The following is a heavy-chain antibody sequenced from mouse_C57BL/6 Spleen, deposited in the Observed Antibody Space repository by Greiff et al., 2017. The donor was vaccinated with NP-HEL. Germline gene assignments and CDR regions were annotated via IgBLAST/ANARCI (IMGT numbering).Heavy chain of an antibody. Sequence: VKLMESGAELVKPGASVKISCKASGYAFSSYWMNWVKQRPGKGLEWIGQIYPGDGDTNYNGKFKGKATLTADKSSSTAYMQLSSLTSEDSAVYFCARSYYGSSTDYWGQGTTLTVSS. CDR1: GYAFSSYW. D-gene: IGHD1-1*01. CDR2: IYPGDGDT. V-gene: IGHV1-80*01. J-gene: IGHJ2*01. CDR3: ARSYYGSSTDY.